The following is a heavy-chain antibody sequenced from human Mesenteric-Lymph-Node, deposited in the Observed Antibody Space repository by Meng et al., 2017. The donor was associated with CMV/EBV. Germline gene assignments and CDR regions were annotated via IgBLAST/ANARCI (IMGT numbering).Heavy chain of an antibody. D-gene: IGHD2-21*01. Sequence: GGSLRLSCATSGFTFSNYGMSWVRQAPGKGLEWVGFIRSKAYGGTTEYAASVKGRFTISRDDSKSIAYLQMNSLKTEDTAVYYCSRGLAYCGGDCYSPYGMDVWGQGTTVTVSS. V-gene: IGHV3-49*04. J-gene: IGHJ6*02. CDR3: SRGLAYCGGDCYSPYGMDV. CDR1: GFTFSNYG. CDR2: IRSKAYGGTT.